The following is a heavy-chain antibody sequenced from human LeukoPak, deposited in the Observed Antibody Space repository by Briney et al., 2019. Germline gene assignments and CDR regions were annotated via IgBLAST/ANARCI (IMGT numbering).Heavy chain of an antibody. CDR3: ARDLSFSRYLSDILTGYPSSFDY. Sequence: PRGSLRLSCAASGFTFSSYSMNWVRQAPGKGLEWVSYISSSSSTIYYADSVKGRFTISRDNAKNSLYLQMNSLRAEDTAVYYCARDLSFSRYLSDILTGYPSSFDYWGQGTLVTVSS. CDR2: ISSSSSTI. J-gene: IGHJ4*02. V-gene: IGHV3-48*01. CDR1: GFTFSSYS. D-gene: IGHD3-9*01.